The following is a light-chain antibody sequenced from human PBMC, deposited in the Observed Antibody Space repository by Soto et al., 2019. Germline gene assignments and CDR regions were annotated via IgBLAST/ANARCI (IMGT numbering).Light chain of an antibody. J-gene: IGKJ1*01. CDR3: QQYGSSPRT. CDR2: GAS. CDR1: QTMRSSH. Sequence: EIVLTQSPGTLSLSPGERATLSCRASQTMRSSHLAWYQQKPGQAPRLLIYGASTRTFDVPDRFSGSGSGTDFTLTISRLEPEDFAVYYCQQYGSSPRTFGQGTKVDIK. V-gene: IGKV3-20*01.